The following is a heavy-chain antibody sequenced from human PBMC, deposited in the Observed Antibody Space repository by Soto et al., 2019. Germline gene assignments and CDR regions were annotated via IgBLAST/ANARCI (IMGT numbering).Heavy chain of an antibody. CDR3: ARRYGSAFDI. D-gene: IGHD3-10*01. Sequence: SETLSLTCTVSGGSLSSYYLSWIRQPPGKGLEWIGYIYYRGSTNYNPSLKSRVTISVDTSKNQFSLKLTSVTAADTAVYYCARRYGSAFDIWGQGTMVTVS. CDR2: IYYRGST. J-gene: IGHJ3*02. V-gene: IGHV4-59*01. CDR1: GGSLSSYY.